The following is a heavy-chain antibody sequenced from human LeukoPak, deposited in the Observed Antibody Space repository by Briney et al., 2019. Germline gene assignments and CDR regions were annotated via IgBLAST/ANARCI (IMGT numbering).Heavy chain of an antibody. D-gene: IGHD6-19*01. V-gene: IGHV1-46*01. Sequence: GASVKVSCKASGYTFTNYYIHWVRQAPGQGLEWMGITDPIGGSTNYAQKFQGRVTMTRDTSTSTAYMELSSLRSEDTAVYYCARSYSSGWYMGDYWGQGTLVTVSS. CDR3: ARSYSSGWYMGDY. CDR2: TDPIGGST. CDR1: GYTFTNYY. J-gene: IGHJ4*02.